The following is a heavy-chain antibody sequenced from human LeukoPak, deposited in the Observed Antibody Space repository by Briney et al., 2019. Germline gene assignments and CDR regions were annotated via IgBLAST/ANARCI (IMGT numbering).Heavy chain of an antibody. Sequence: GGSLTLSCAVSEFTFGSYWMSWVRQAPGKGLEWVANIEQDGSEKYYVDSVRGRFTISRDNSKNSLYLQMNSLRAEDTALYYCAKESVAPYGVDVWGQGTTVTVSS. D-gene: IGHD2-15*01. CDR1: EFTFGSYW. CDR2: IEQDGSEK. J-gene: IGHJ6*02. CDR3: AKESVAPYGVDV. V-gene: IGHV3-7*03.